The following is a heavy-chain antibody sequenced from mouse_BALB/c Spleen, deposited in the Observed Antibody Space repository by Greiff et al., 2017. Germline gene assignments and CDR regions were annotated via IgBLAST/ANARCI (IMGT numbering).Heavy chain of an antibody. J-gene: IGHJ3*01. D-gene: IGHD2-10*02. CDR1: GYTFTSYW. V-gene: IGHV1S22*01. CDR2: IYPGGGYT. Sequence: LQQPGSELVRPGASVKLSCKASGYTFTSYWMHWVKQRHGQGLEWIGNIYPGGGYTNYNEKFKGKATLTADTSSSTAYMQLSSLTSEDSAVYFCAREEYGNDAYWGQGTLVTVSA. CDR3: AREEYGNDAY.